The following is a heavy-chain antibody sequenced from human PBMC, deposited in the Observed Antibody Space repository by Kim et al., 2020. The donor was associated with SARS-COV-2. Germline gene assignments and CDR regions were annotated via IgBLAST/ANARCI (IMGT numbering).Heavy chain of an antibody. D-gene: IGHD6-6*01. CDR2: IYYSGST. Sequence: SETLSLTCTVSGGSISSYYWSWIRQPPGKGLEWIGYIYYSGSTNYNPSLKSRVTISVDTSKNQFSLKLSSVTAADTAVYYCARERRSSSMTGMDVWGQGT. V-gene: IGHV4-59*13. CDR3: ARERRSSSMTGMDV. J-gene: IGHJ6*02. CDR1: GGSISSYY.